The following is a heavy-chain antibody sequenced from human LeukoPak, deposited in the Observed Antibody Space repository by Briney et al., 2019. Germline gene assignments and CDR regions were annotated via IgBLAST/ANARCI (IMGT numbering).Heavy chain of an antibody. V-gene: IGHV1-18*04. D-gene: IGHD6-19*01. CDR1: GYTFTSYG. CDR2: ISAYNGAT. CDR3: ARDIGASAWDRLGYY. J-gene: IGHJ4*02. Sequence: ASVKVSCKASGYTFTSYGITWVRQAPGQGLEWMGWISAYNGATEYAQNLQGRVTMSTDTSTSTAYMELRSLISDDTAVYYCARDIGASAWDRLGYYWGQGTLATVSS.